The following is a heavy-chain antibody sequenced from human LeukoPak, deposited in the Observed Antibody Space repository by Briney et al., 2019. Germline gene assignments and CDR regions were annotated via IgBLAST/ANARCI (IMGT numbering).Heavy chain of an antibody. D-gene: IGHD2/OR15-2a*01. V-gene: IGHV3-64*01. J-gene: IGHJ4*02. CDR2: MSSDRGTT. CDR3: ARGGSLSAYDS. CDR1: GFTLTNFA. Sequence: PGGSLRLSCATSGFTLTNFAMHWVRQAPGKGLEYVSAMSSDRGTTYYANSVKGRFTMSRDKSKNAVYLQMGSLRPDDMAVYYCARGGSLSAYDSWGQGTLVTVSS.